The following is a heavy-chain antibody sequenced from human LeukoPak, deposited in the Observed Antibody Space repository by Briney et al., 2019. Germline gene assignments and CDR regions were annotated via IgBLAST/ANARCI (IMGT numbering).Heavy chain of an antibody. V-gene: IGHV3-30*03. CDR1: GFTFSSYG. CDR2: ISYDGSNK. J-gene: IGHJ6*02. D-gene: IGHD3-3*01. Sequence: PGGSLRLSCAASGFTFSSYGMHWVRQAPGKGLEWVAVISYDGSNKYYADSVKGRFTISRDNSKNTLYLRMNSLRAEDTAVYYCARDKEVYDFWSGYSPSGMDVWGQGTTVTVSS. CDR3: ARDKEVYDFWSGYSPSGMDV.